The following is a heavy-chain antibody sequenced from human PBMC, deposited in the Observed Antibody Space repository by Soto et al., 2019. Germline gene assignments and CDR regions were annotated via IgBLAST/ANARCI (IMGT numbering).Heavy chain of an antibody. V-gene: IGHV3-74*01. J-gene: IGHJ4*02. CDR3: ARRTDAYNRQNY. Sequence: GGSLRLACAASGFMFSSHGMHWVRQAPGKGLVWVSRISADGSNTNYADSVKGRFTISRDNARNTLFLHMNSLTADDTAVYYVARRTDAYNRQNYWGQGTMVTVSS. CDR1: GFMFSSHG. D-gene: IGHD1-1*01. CDR2: ISADGSNT.